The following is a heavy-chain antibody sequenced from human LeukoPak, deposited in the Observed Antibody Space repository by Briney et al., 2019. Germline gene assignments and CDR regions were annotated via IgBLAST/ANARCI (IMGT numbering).Heavy chain of an antibody. J-gene: IGHJ3*02. CDR1: GGTFSSYS. CDR3: ASRTDAFDI. V-gene: IGHV3-21*01. Sequence: PRGSLRLSCAASGGTFSSYSRNWVRQAPGKGLEWVSSISSSSSYTSYAASGTGRFTISSENAKNSLYLQMTSLRAEDTAVYYGASRTDAFDISGEGATVTVSS. CDR2: ISSSSSYT.